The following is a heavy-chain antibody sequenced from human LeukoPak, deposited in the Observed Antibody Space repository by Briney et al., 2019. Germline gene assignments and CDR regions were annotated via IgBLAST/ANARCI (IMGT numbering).Heavy chain of an antibody. CDR3: ARGWDGIAVAGSFDY. D-gene: IGHD6-19*01. J-gene: IGHJ4*02. CDR2: INHSGYT. V-gene: IGHV4-34*01. CDR1: GGSFSSYY. Sequence: SETLSLTCAVFGGSFSSYYWSWIRQPPGKGLEWIGEINHSGYTNYNPSLKSRVTISVDTSKNQFSLKLSSVTAADTAVYFCARGWDGIAVAGSFDYWGQGTLVTVSS.